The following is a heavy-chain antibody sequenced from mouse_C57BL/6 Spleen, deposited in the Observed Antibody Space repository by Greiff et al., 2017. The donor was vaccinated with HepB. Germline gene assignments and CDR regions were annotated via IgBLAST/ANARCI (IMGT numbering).Heavy chain of an antibody. D-gene: IGHD2-4*01. CDR1: GYTFTSYW. Sequence: VQLQQPGAELVMPGASVKLSCKASGYTFTSYWMHWVKQRPGQGLEWIGEIDPSDSYTNYNQKFKGKSTLTVDKSSSTAYMQLSSLTSEDSAVYYCARWSYYDHYYAMDYWGQGTSVTVSS. CDR3: ARWSYYDHYYAMDY. V-gene: IGHV1-69*01. J-gene: IGHJ4*01. CDR2: IDPSDSYT.